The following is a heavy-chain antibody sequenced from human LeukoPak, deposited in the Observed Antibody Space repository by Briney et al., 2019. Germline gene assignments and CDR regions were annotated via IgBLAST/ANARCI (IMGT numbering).Heavy chain of an antibody. Sequence: SVKVSCKASGGTFSSYAISWVRQAPGQGLEWMGRIIPIFGTANYAQKLQGRVTITTDESTSTAYMELSSLRSEDTAVYYCARDRYGSGSLFDYWGQGTLVTVSS. CDR3: ARDRYGSGSLFDY. J-gene: IGHJ4*02. V-gene: IGHV1-69*05. D-gene: IGHD3-10*01. CDR1: GGTFSSYA. CDR2: IIPIFGTA.